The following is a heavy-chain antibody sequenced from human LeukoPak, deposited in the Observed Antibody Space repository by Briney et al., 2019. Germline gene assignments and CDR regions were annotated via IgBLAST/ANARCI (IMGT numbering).Heavy chain of an antibody. Sequence: GGSLRLSCAASGFTFSSYWMSWVRQAPGKGLEWVANIKEVGSEKQYVDSVKGRFAISRDNAENSLYLQMNSLKAEDTAVYYCGRFTRSGDSVYWGQGTLVTVSS. V-gene: IGHV3-7*04. CDR3: GRFTRSGDSVY. CDR2: IKEVGSEK. D-gene: IGHD7-27*01. J-gene: IGHJ4*02. CDR1: GFTFSSYW.